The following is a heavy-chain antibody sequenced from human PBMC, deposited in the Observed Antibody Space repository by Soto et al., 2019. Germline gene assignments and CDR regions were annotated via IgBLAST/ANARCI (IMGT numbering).Heavy chain of an antibody. CDR3: ARTPNNGRAGVYGMDV. Sequence: QVLLVQSGAEVKKPGASVKVSCKASGYTFTDYYIHWVRQAPGQGLEWMGWIDGDSGDTKYAQNFQTWVTMTRDTSINTAYMELSRLTSDDTAVYYCARTPNNGRAGVYGMDVWGQGTTVIVSS. V-gene: IGHV1-2*04. D-gene: IGHD1-26*01. CDR2: IDGDSGDT. CDR1: GYTFTDYY. J-gene: IGHJ6*02.